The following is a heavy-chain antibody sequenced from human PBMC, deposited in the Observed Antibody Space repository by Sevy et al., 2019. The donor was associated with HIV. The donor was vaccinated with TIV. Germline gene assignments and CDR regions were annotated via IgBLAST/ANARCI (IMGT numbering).Heavy chain of an antibody. CDR2: ISYDGTNK. Sequence: GGSLRLSCAASGFTFSYYAMHWVRQAPGKGLEWVAVISYDGTNKQYAESVKGRFTISRDNSMNTLYLQMNSLRAEDTAVYYCARDRGYYDSSGFYSRYYFDYWGQGTLVTVSS. CDR1: GFTFSYYA. V-gene: IGHV3-30-3*01. J-gene: IGHJ4*02. D-gene: IGHD3-22*01. CDR3: ARDRGYYDSSGFYSRYYFDY.